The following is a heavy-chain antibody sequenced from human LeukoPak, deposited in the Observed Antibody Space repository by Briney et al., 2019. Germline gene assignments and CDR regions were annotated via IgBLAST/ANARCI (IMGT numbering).Heavy chain of an antibody. CDR3: ARTNTYYYGSSGYHYFDY. D-gene: IGHD3-22*01. V-gene: IGHV1-2*06. CDR1: GYTFTGYY. J-gene: IGHJ4*02. CDR2: INPNSGGT. Sequence: ASVKVSCKASGYTFTGYYMHWVRQAPGQGLEWMGRINPNSGGTNYAQKFQGRVTMIRDTSISTAYMELSRLRSDDTAVYYCARTNTYYYGSSGYHYFDYWGQGTLVTVSS.